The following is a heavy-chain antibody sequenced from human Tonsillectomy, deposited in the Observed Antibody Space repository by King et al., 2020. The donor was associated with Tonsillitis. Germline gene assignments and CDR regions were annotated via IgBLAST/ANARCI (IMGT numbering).Heavy chain of an antibody. CDR3: AAADNSYYYYGMDV. D-gene: IGHD1-20*01. CDR1: GFAFTSSA. V-gene: IGHV1-58*01. J-gene: IGHJ6*02. Sequence: QLVESGPEVKKPGTSVKVSCKASGFAFTSSAVQWWRQALGQRLEWIGWIVFGSGMTNYAQTFQERVTLTRDMSTSTAYMELSSLRSEDTAVYYCAAADNSYYYYGMDVWGQGTTVTVSS. CDR2: IVFGSGMT.